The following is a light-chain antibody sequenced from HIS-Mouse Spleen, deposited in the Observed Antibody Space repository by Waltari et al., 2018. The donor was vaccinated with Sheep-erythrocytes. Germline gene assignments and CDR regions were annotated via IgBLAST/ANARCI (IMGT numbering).Light chain of an antibody. CDR2: EVS. CDR3: SSYAGSNNWV. CDR1: SSDAGCYNY. J-gene: IGLJ3*02. V-gene: IGLV2-8*01. Sequence: QSALTQPPSASGSPGQSVTISCTGTSSDAGCYNYVSWYQQHPGNAPKLMIYEVSKRPSGVPDRFSGSKSGNTASLTVSGLQAEDEADYYCSSYAGSNNWVFGGGTKLTVL.